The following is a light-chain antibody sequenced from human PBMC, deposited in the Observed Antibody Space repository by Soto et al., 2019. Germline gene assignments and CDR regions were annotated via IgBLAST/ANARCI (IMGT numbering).Light chain of an antibody. CDR1: SSDVGAYKF. J-gene: IGLJ3*02. CDR3: SSYSSTSTPWV. CDR2: EVT. Sequence: QPASVSGSPGQSITIFCTGTSSDVGAYKFVSWYRHHPGRAPQVMIYEVTNRPSGVSSRCSGSKSGNTASLTISGLQPEDEGDYYCSSYSSTSTPWVFGGGTKLTVL. V-gene: IGLV2-14*01.